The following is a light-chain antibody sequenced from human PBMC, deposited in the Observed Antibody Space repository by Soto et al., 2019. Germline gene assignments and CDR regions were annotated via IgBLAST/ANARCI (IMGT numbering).Light chain of an antibody. J-gene: IGLJ3*02. CDR3: AAWDDTLSGPV. V-gene: IGLV1-47*02. Sequence: QSVLTQPPSASGAPGQRVTFSCSGSGSNIGLNYVYWYQQLPGTAPKLLIYSNNQRPSGVPDRFSGSKSGTSASLAISGLRSEDEADYYCAAWDDTLSGPVFGGGTKRTVL. CDR2: SNN. CDR1: GSNIGLNY.